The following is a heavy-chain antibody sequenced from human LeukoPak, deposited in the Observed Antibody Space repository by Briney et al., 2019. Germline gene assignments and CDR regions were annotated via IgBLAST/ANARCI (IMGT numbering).Heavy chain of an antibody. D-gene: IGHD1-26*01. Sequence: PGGSLRLSCAASGFTVRSNYMSWVRQAPGKGLEWVSIIYGGGSVFYADSVKGRFTISRDNSKNTLYLQMNSLRAEDTAVYYCARDGAGDDAFDIWGQGTMVTVSS. CDR3: ARDGAGDDAFDI. CDR1: GFTVRSNY. V-gene: IGHV3-53*01. J-gene: IGHJ3*02. CDR2: IYGGGSV.